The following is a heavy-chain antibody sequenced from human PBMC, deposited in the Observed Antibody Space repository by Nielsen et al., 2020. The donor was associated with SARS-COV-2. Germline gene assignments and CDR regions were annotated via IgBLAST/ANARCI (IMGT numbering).Heavy chain of an antibody. J-gene: IGHJ4*02. Sequence: GESLKISCAASGFTFSRYAMSWVRQAPGKGLEWVAVIWYDGTNEDYVDSVKGRFTISRDNAKNSVYLQMNTLRAEDTAVYYCAREYSSAWGFDYWGQGTLVTVSS. CDR3: AREYSSAWGFDY. CDR2: IWYDGTNE. D-gene: IGHD6-19*01. CDR1: GFTFSRYA. V-gene: IGHV3-33*07.